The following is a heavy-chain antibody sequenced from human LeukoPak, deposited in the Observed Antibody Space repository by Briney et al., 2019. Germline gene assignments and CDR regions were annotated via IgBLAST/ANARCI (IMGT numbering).Heavy chain of an antibody. CDR2: INQDGSEE. CDR3: VRDGGVSGYDLLDY. J-gene: IGHJ4*02. Sequence: PGGSLRLSCAASGFTFSNYWMTWVRQAPGKGLGWVAHINQDGSEEHYMDSVKARFTISRDNAKNSLSLQMNSLRAEDTAVYYCVRDGGVSGYDLLDYWGRGTLVTVSS. CDR1: GFTFSNYW. D-gene: IGHD5-12*01. V-gene: IGHV3-7*01.